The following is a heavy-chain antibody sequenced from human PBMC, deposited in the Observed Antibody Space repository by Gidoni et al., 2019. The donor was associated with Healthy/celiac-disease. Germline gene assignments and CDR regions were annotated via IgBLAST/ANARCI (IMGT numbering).Heavy chain of an antibody. CDR1: GGTFSSYT. V-gene: IGHV1-69*08. D-gene: IGHD2-15*01. J-gene: IGHJ5*02. CDR2: IIPILGIA. CDR3: ARDLSVVVAATLLNWFDP. Sequence: QFQLGQSGAEVKKPGSSVNVSCKASGGTFSSYTISWVRQAPGQGFEWMGRIIPILGIANYAQKFQGRVTITADKSTSTAYMELSSLRSEDTAVYYCARDLSVVVAATLLNWFDPWGQGTLVTVSS.